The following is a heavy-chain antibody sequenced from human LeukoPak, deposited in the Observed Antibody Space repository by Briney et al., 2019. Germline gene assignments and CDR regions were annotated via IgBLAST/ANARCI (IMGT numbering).Heavy chain of an antibody. CDR2: TFHSGSP. V-gene: IGHV4-38-2*02. CDR1: GYSISSGYY. Sequence: SETLSLTCNVSGYSISSGYYWGWIRQPPGKALEWIGTTFHSGSPNYNPSLKSRVTISLDTSKNQFSLKLNSVTAADTAMYYCARPFSPNYYDLLDYWGQGTLVTVSS. CDR3: ARPFSPNYYDLLDY. D-gene: IGHD3-22*01. J-gene: IGHJ4*02.